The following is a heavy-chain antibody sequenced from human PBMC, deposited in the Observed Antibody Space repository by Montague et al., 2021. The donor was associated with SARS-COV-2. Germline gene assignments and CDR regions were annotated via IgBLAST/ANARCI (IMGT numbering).Heavy chain of an antibody. CDR1: GFSLSTGGMC. V-gene: IGHV2-70*12. J-gene: IGHJ3*02. D-gene: IGHD3-3*01. Sequence: PALVKPTQTLTLTCTFSGFSLSTGGMCVSWIRQPPGKALEWLALIDWDDDKRYSTSLKTRLTISKDTSKNQVVLTMTNMDPVDTATYYCAHRRGLTLSGAMDIWCQGNIIAVSS. CDR2: IDWDDDK. CDR3: AHRRGLTLSGAMDI.